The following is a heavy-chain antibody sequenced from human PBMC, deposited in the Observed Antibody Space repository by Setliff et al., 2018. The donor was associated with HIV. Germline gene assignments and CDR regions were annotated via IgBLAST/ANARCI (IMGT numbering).Heavy chain of an antibody. V-gene: IGHV4-4*07. CDR1: GGSFGVYR. CDR3: ARDRHSSGLGSYGP. CDR2: IDSSRTT. D-gene: IGHD3-10*01. J-gene: IGHJ5*02. Sequence: PSETLSLTCTLSGGSFGVYRWSWIRQSAGRGLEWIGRIDSSRTTDYKPSLKGRVAISVDTSRNQFSLRVTSVTAADTAVYFCARDRHSSGLGSYGPWGPGILDTVSS.